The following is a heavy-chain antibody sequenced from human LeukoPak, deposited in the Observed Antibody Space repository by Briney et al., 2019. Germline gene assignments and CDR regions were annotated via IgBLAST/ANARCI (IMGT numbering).Heavy chain of an antibody. CDR1: GFIFSNAW. CDR3: ATGGWYLDY. V-gene: IGHV3-15*07. Sequence: GGSLRLSCVASGFIFSNAWMNWVRQAPGKGLEWVGRIKSKYDGGTIDYAAPVKGRFTISRDDSKSTFYLQMNTLKTEGTAVYYCATGGWYLDYWGQGTLVTVSS. J-gene: IGHJ4*02. CDR2: IKSKYDGGTI. D-gene: IGHD6-19*01.